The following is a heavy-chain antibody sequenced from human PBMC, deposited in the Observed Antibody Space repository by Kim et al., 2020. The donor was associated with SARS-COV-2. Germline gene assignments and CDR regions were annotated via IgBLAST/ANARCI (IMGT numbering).Heavy chain of an antibody. CDR2: IYYSGST. J-gene: IGHJ5*02. Sequence: SETLSLTCTVSGGSISSYYWSWIRQPPGKELEWIGDIYYSGSTNNNPSLKSRVTISVDTSKNQFSLKLSSVTAADTAVYYCARLDSMNCFDPWGQGTLGTVSS. CDR1: GGSISSYY. V-gene: IGHV4-59*08. CDR3: ARLDSMNCFDP.